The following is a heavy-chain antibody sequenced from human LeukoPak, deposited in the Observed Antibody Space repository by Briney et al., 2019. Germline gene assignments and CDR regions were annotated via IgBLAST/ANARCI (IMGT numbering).Heavy chain of an antibody. V-gene: IGHV4-4*02. D-gene: IGHD2-15*01. CDR3: ARVGGYCSGGSCYSVQDY. Sequence: PSETLSLTCAVSGGSISSSNWWSWVRRPPGKGLEWIGEIYHSGSTNYNPSLKSRVTISVDKSKNQFSLKLSPVTAADTAVYYCARVGGYCSGGSCYSVQDYWGQGTLVTVSS. CDR1: GGSISSSNW. CDR2: IYHSGST. J-gene: IGHJ4*02.